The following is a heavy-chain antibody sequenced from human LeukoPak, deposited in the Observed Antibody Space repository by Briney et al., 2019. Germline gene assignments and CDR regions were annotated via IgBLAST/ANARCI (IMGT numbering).Heavy chain of an antibody. D-gene: IGHD6-13*01. J-gene: IGHJ4*02. CDR2: IIPIFGTA. V-gene: IGHV1-69*13. CDR1: GGTFSSYA. CDR3: ARKAAGNYYFDY. Sequence: ASVKVSCKASGGTFSSYAISWVRQAPGQGLEWMGGIIPIFGTANYAQKFQGRVTITADESTSTAYMELSSLRSEDTAVYYCARKAAGNYYFDYWGQGTLVTVSS.